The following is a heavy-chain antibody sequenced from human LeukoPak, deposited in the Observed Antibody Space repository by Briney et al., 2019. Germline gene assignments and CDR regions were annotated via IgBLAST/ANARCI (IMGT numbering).Heavy chain of an antibody. D-gene: IGHD3-3*01. V-gene: IGHV1-18*01. CDR2: ISAYNGNT. CDR1: GYTFTSYG. CDR3: ARTPPQKYDFWSGYLYYYYYYMDV. J-gene: IGHJ6*03. Sequence: GASVKVSCKASGYTFTSYGISWVRQAPGQGLEWMGWISAYNGNTNYAQKLQGRVTMTTDTSTSTAYMELRSLRSDDTAVYYCARTPPQKYDFWSGYLYYYYYYMDVWGKGTTVTVSS.